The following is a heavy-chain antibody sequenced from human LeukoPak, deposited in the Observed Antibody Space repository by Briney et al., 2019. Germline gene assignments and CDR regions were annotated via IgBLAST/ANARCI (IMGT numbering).Heavy chain of an antibody. Sequence: SETLSLTCTVSGGSISSSSYYWGWIRQPPGKGLEWIGSIYYSGSTYYNPSLKSRVTISVDTSKNQFSLKLSSVTAADTAVYYCARGTTIEDWFDPWGQGTLVTVSS. CDR3: ARGTTIEDWFDP. V-gene: IGHV4-39*07. CDR1: GGSISSSSYY. CDR2: IYYSGST. D-gene: IGHD4-11*01. J-gene: IGHJ5*02.